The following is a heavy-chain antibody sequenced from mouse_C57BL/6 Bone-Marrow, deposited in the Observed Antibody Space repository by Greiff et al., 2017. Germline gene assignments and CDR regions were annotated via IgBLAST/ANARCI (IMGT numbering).Heavy chain of an antibody. CDR3: ARLSWVFDY. D-gene: IGHD4-1*01. CDR1: GFNIKDYY. J-gene: IGHJ2*01. V-gene: IGHV14-2*01. CDR2: IDPEDGET. Sequence: VHVKQSGAELVKPGASVKLSCTASGFNIKDYYMHWVKQRTEQGLEWIGRIDPEDGETKYAPKFPGKATITADTSSNTAYLQLSSLTSEDTAVYYCARLSWVFDYWGQGTTLTVSS.